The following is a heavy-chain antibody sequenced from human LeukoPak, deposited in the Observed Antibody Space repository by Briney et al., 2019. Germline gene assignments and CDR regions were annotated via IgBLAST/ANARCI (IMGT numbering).Heavy chain of an antibody. CDR1: GFNFNGYN. D-gene: IGHD1-14*01. CDR2: ISISGDIR. CDR3: GRLPTLQNQAKHTSWDAFDI. Sequence: PGGSLRLSCMGSGFNFNGYNMNWVRQAAGKGLEWIAYISISGDIRNYTDSVRSRFTISRDNAKNSLYLQMSSLRVDDTAVYYCGRLPTLQNQAKHTSWDAFDIWGRGTMITVSA. J-gene: IGHJ3*02. V-gene: IGHV3-48*01.